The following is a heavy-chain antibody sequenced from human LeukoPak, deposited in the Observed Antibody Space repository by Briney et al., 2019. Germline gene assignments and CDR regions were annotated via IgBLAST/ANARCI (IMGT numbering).Heavy chain of an antibody. Sequence: GGSLRLSCAASEFSVSSNYMTWVRQAPGKGLECVSIIYSGGTTYYADSVRGRFTISRDNSKNTLYLQMDKLRVEDTAVYYCARKSDSLMLRGGDCWGQGTLVTVSS. V-gene: IGHV3-66*01. J-gene: IGHJ4*02. CDR1: EFSVSSNY. CDR2: IYSGGTT. CDR3: ARKSDSLMLRGGDC. D-gene: IGHD3-10*01.